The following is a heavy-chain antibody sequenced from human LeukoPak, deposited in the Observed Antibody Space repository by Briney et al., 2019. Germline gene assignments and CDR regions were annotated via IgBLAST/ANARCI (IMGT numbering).Heavy chain of an antibody. Sequence: TPSETLSLTCTVSGGSISSGSYYWSWIRQPAGKGLEWIGRIYTSGSTNYNPSLKSRVTISVDTSKNQFSLKVSSVTAADTAVYYCARHQAYGAGFYHYYHMDVWGKGTTVTISS. CDR2: IYTSGST. J-gene: IGHJ6*04. D-gene: IGHD3-10*01. V-gene: IGHV4-61*02. CDR3: ARHQAYGAGFYHYYHMDV. CDR1: GGSISSGSYY.